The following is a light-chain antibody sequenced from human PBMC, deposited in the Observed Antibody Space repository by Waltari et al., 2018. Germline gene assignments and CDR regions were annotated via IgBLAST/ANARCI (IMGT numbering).Light chain of an antibody. CDR2: GAS. Sequence: RASQRLTEEYLAWYQQKPGQAPRLLIYGASSRAAGIPDRFSGSGSGTDFTLTISRLEPDDFAVYYCQQYGSSIMYTFGQGTKLEIK. CDR3: QQYGSSIMYT. V-gene: IGKV3-20*01. CDR1: QRLTEEY. J-gene: IGKJ2*01.